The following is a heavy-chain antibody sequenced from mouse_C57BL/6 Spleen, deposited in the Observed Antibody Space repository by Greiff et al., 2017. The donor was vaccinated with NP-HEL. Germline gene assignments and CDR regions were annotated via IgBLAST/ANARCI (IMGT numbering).Heavy chain of an antibody. D-gene: IGHD1-1*01. V-gene: IGHV1-82*01. CDR3: ASDLLRAFYFDG. CDR1: GYAFSSSW. Sequence: QVQLQQSGPELVKPGASVKISCKASGYAFSSSWMNWVKQRPGKGLEWIGRIYPGDGDTNYNGKFKGKATLTADKSSSTAYMQLSSLTSEDSAVYFCASDLLRAFYFDGWGKGTTLTVAS. CDR2: IYPGDGDT. J-gene: IGHJ2*01.